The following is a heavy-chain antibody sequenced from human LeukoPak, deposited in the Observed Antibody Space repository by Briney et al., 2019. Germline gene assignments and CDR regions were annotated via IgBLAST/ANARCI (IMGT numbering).Heavy chain of an antibody. D-gene: IGHD6-19*01. CDR3: ARILDPVAGTGGYFDY. J-gene: IGHJ4*02. CDR1: GFSFSTYW. CDR2: INSDGSST. Sequence: RGSLRLSCAVSGFSFSTYWMYWIRQAPGKGLVWVSRINSDGSSTSYADSVKGRFTISRDNAKTTLYLQMNSLRAEDTAVYYRARILDPVAGTGGYFDYWGQGTLVTVSS. V-gene: IGHV3-74*01.